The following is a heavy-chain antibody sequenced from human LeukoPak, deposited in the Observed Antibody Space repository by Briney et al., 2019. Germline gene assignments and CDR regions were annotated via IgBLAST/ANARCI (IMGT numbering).Heavy chain of an antibody. Sequence: SDTVSVTCMVSGDSISTYYWSWIRQPAGKGLEWIGCIYASGGRNYNPSLNSRVSMSVDTSNNKFFLNLDSLTAADTAVYYCARGGDYYESSRFYSFDYWGQGILVTVS. CDR2: IYASGGR. V-gene: IGHV4-4*07. CDR3: ARGGDYYESSRFYSFDY. J-gene: IGHJ4*02. D-gene: IGHD3-22*01. CDR1: GDSISTYY.